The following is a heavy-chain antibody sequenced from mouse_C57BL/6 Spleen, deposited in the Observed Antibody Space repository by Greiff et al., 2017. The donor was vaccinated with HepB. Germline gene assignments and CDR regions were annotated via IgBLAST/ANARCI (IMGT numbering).Heavy chain of an antibody. D-gene: IGHD2-1*01. J-gene: IGHJ4*01. V-gene: IGHV2-4*01. CDR3: AKKEGVYGNLYAMDY. CDR2: IWSGGST. Sequence: QVQLKESGPGLVQPSQSLSITCTVSGFSLTSYGVHWVRQPPGKGLEWLGVIWSGGSTDYNAAFISRLSISKDNSKSQVFFKMNSRQADDTAIYYCAKKEGVYGNLYAMDYWGQGTSVTVSS. CDR1: GFSLTSYG.